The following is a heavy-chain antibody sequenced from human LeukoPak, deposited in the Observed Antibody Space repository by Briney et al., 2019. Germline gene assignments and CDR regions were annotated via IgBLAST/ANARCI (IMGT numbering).Heavy chain of an antibody. Sequence: SETLSLTCAVYGGSFSGYYWSWIRQPPGKGLEWIGEINHSGSTNYNPSLKSRVTISVDTSKNQFSLKLSSVTAADTAVYYCARDWGVGPDGHYFDYWGQGTLVTVSS. CDR3: ARDWGVGPDGHYFDY. CDR1: GGSFSGYY. J-gene: IGHJ4*02. CDR2: INHSGST. D-gene: IGHD7-27*01. V-gene: IGHV4-34*01.